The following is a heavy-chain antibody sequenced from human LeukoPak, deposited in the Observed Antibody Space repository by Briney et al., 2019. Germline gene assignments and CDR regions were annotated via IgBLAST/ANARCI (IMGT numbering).Heavy chain of an antibody. J-gene: IGHJ4*02. CDR1: GGSISSGSYC. CDR3: ARGGILTGYYVYFDY. CDR2: IYTSGST. V-gene: IGHV4-61*02. Sequence: SETLSLTCTVSGGSISSGSYCWSWIRQPAGKGLEWIGRIYTSGSTNYNPSLKSRVTISVDTSKNQFSLKLSSVTAADTAVYYCARGGILTGYYVYFDYWGQGTLVTVSS. D-gene: IGHD3-9*01.